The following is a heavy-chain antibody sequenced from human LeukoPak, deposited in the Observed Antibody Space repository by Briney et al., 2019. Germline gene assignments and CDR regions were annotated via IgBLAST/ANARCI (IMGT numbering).Heavy chain of an antibody. Sequence: GGSLRLSCAASGFTFSTYWMNWVRQAPGKGLEWVANIKQDGYEKYYVDSVKGRFTISRDDAKNSLFLQMNSLRAEDTAVYYCARGHIVGATIWGRGTLVTVSS. CDR1: GFTFSTYW. CDR3: ARGHIVGATI. V-gene: IGHV3-7*01. D-gene: IGHD1-26*01. J-gene: IGHJ4*02. CDR2: IKQDGYEK.